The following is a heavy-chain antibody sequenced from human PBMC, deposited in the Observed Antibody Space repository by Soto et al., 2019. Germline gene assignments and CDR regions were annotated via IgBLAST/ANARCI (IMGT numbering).Heavy chain of an antibody. D-gene: IGHD5-12*01. CDR1: GFTFSSYS. CDR2: ISSSSSTI. J-gene: IGHJ2*01. CDR3: ARGWLRFHWYFDL. V-gene: IGHV3-48*01. Sequence: EVQLVESGGGLVQPGGSLRLSCAASGFTFSSYSMNWVRQAPGKGLEWVSYISSSSSTIYYADSVKGRFTISRDNAKNSLYLQRNSLRAEDTAVYYCARGWLRFHWYFDLWGRGTLVTVSS.